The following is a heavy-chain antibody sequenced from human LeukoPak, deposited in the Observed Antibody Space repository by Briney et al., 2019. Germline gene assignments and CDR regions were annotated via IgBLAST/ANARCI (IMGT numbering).Heavy chain of an antibody. Sequence: PSETLSLTCTVSGVSISSYYWNWIRQPPGTELEWIGYIYYSGSTNYNPSLKSRVTISVDTSKNQFSLKLSSVTAADAAVYYCATSSTGDYYYYYMDVWGKGTTVTVSS. CDR3: ATSSTGDYYYYYMDV. V-gene: IGHV4-59*01. CDR1: GVSISSYY. CDR2: IYYSGST. J-gene: IGHJ6*03. D-gene: IGHD2-8*02.